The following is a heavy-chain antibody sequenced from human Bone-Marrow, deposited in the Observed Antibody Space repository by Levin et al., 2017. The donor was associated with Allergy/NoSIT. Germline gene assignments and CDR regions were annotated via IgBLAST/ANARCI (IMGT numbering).Heavy chain of an antibody. Sequence: HGESLKISCEASGYRFTSCWIGWVRQMPGKGLEWMGTIYPGDSDTRYSPSFQGQVTISIDKSISTAYLKWSSLRASDTAIYYWARIHSATSDAFDIWGQGTMVTVSS. CDR2: IYPGDSDT. V-gene: IGHV5-51*01. CDR1: GYRFTSCW. J-gene: IGHJ3*02. CDR3: ARIHSATSDAFDI. D-gene: IGHD4-11*01.